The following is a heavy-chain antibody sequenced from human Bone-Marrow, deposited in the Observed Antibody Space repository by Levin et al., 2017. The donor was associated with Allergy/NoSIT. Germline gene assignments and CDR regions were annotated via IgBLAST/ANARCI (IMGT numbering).Heavy chain of an antibody. CDR1: GFSLSTSGVA. CDR2: IYWDGDK. V-gene: IGHV2-5*02. J-gene: IGHJ4*02. D-gene: IGHD3-22*01. Sequence: SGPTLVKPTQTLTLTCTFSGFSLSTSGVAVGWIRQPPGKALEWLALIYWDGDKRYSPSLESRLTITRDTSKNQVVLTMNNMDPVDSATYYCAPRQVEVNPYYFDYWGRGTLVTVSS. CDR3: APRQVEVNPYYFDY.